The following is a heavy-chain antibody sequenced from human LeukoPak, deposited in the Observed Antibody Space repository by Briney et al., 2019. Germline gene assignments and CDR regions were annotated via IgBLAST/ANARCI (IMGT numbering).Heavy chain of an antibody. CDR3: AKDRPDYDVLIGKADYYGMDV. CDR1: GFTFSSYS. J-gene: IGHJ6*02. CDR2: ISGSGGST. Sequence: PGGSLRLSCAASGFTFSSYSMNWVPQAPGKGLGWVSGISGSGGSTYCTDSVKGRFTISRDDSKNTLYLQMNSLRVEDTAVYYCAKDRPDYDVLIGKADYYGMDVWGQGTTVTVSS. D-gene: IGHD3-9*01. V-gene: IGHV3-23*01.